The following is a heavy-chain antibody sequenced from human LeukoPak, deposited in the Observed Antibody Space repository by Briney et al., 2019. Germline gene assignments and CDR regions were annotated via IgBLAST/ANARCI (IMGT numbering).Heavy chain of an antibody. CDR1: GGTFSNYA. V-gene: IGHV1-18*01. CDR3: ARGDGDYYLHYFDY. J-gene: IGHJ4*02. CDR2: ISAYNGNT. Sequence: ASVKVSCKTSGGTFSNYAISWVRQAPGQGLEWMGWISAYNGNTNYAQKLQGRVTMTTDTSTSTAYMELRSLRSDDTAVYYCARGDGDYYLHYFDYWGQGTLVTVSS. D-gene: IGHD4-17*01.